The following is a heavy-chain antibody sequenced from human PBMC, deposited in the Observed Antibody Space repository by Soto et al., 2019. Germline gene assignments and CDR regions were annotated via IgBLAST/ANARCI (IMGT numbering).Heavy chain of an antibody. J-gene: IGHJ4*02. CDR3: GTGRYYYGSEY. CDR2: IYYTGAT. V-gene: IGHV4-59*01. Sequence: QVQLQESGPGLVRPSETLSLTCTVSRGSISSYYWSWIRQPPGKGLEWLGYIYYTGATNYNPALKSRVTISLDTSKNQFSLHLSSATAADTAVYFCGTGRYYYGSEYWGQGTVVTVSS. D-gene: IGHD3-10*01. CDR1: RGSISSYY.